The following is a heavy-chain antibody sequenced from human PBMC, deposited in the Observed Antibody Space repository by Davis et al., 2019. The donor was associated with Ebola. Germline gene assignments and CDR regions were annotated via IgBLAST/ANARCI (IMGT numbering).Heavy chain of an antibody. CDR2: INHSGST. Sequence: MPSETLSLTCAVYGGSFSGYYWSWIRQPPGKGLEWIGEINHSGSTNYKPSLKSRVTISADTSKNQFSLTLTSVTAADTAVYYCALRDFVTWGQGTQVTVSS. V-gene: IGHV4-34*01. J-gene: IGHJ4*02. CDR1: GGSFSGYY. CDR3: ALRDFVT. D-gene: IGHD2-15*01.